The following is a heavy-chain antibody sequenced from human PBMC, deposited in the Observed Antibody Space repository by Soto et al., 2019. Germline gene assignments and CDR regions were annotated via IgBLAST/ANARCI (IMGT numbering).Heavy chain of an antibody. Sequence: SETLSLTCTVSGGSISTYYWSWIRQAPGKGLEWLGYIYYNGNSYYNPSLKSRLTMSVDTSKNQFSLRLSSATAADTAVYYCAREQYNWKIWGQGTLVTASS. J-gene: IGHJ4*02. V-gene: IGHV4-59*01. CDR1: GGSISTYY. CDR2: IYYNGNS. D-gene: IGHD1-20*01. CDR3: AREQYNWKI.